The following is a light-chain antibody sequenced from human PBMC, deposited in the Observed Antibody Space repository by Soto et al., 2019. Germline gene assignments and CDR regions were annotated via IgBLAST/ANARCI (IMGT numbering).Light chain of an antibody. J-gene: IGLJ3*02. V-gene: IGLV5-37*01. CDR2: YYSDSDK. CDR3: MIWPSNEGV. CDR1: SDSNVGSYN. Sequence: QPVLTQPPSSSASPGESARLTCALPSDSNVGSYNIYWYQQKPGSPPRYLLYYYSDSDKGQGSGVPSRFSGSKDASANTGILVISGLQSEDEADYYCMIWPSNEGVFGGGTKLTVL.